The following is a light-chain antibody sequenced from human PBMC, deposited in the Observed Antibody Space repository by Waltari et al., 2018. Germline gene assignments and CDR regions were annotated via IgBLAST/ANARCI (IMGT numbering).Light chain of an antibody. Sequence: QSALTQPASVSGSPGQSITISCTGTSSDVGTYNLVSWYQQHPAKAPKLMIYEVTKQPSGVSNRFSGSKSGNTASLTISGLQAEDEAEYYCCSYGGSTTPVVFGGGTKL. CDR3: CSYGGSTTPVV. V-gene: IGLV2-23*02. CDR2: EVT. J-gene: IGLJ2*01. CDR1: SSDVGTYNL.